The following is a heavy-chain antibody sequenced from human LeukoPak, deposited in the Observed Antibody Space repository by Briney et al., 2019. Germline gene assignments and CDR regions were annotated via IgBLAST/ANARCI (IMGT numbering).Heavy chain of an antibody. Sequence: PGGSLRLSCAASGFTFSSYAMSWVRQAPGKGLEWVSAISGSGGTAYYADSVKGRFTISRDNSKNTLYLQMNSLRAEDTAVYYCAKKGYYDGSGYYMYYFDYWGQGTLVTVSS. J-gene: IGHJ4*02. D-gene: IGHD3-22*01. CDR3: AKKGYYDGSGYYMYYFDY. CDR1: GFTFSSYA. CDR2: ISGSGGTA. V-gene: IGHV3-23*01.